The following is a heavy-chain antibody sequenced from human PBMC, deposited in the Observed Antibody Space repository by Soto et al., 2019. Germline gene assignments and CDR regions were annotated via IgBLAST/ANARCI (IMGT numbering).Heavy chain of an antibody. V-gene: IGHV4-59*08. J-gene: IGHJ4*02. D-gene: IGHD7-27*01. CDR2: IYYGGST. CDR1: GDSISTDY. CDR3: AKNWNWGSLVH. Sequence: QVHLQESGPGLVKPSETLSLTCTVSGDSISTDYWSWIRQSLGKGLEWIGFIYYGGSTNYNPSLKSRVTISVDTPKNQFSLKLSSVTAADTAVYYCAKNWNWGSLVHWGQGTLVTVSS.